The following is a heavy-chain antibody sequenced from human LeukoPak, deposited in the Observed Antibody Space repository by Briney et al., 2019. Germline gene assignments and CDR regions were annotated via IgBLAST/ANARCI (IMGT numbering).Heavy chain of an antibody. V-gene: IGHV5-51*01. D-gene: IGHD3-3*01. Sequence: GESLKISXKGYGYSFNNYWIGWVRQMPGKGLEWMGIIYPSDSDTRYSPSFQGQVTIPADTSINTAYVQWSSLKASDTAMYYCAGRANYDFWTGYFNYWGQGTLVTVSS. J-gene: IGHJ4*02. CDR2: IYPSDSDT. CDR3: AGRANYDFWTGYFNY. CDR1: GYSFNNYW.